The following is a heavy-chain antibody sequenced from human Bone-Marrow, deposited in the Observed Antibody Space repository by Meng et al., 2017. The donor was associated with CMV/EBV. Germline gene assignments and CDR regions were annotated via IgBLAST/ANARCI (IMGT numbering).Heavy chain of an antibody. CDR2: IYYSGST. D-gene: IGHD3-3*01. V-gene: IGHV4-39*07. CDR3: ASNSPILRFLEWLTYYDY. CDR1: GGSISSSSYY. Sequence: SETLSLTCTVSGGSISSSSYYWGWTRQPPGKGLEWIGSIYYSGSTYYNPSLKSRVTISVDTSKNQFSLKLSSVTAADTAVYYCASNSPILRFLEWLTYYDYWGQGTLVTVSS. J-gene: IGHJ4*02.